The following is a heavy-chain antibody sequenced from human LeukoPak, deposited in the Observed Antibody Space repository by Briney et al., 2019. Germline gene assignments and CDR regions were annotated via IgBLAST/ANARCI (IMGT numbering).Heavy chain of an antibody. Sequence: ASVKVSCKASGYTFTSYGISWVRQAPGQGLEWMGGIIPIFGTANYAQKFQGRVTITADESTSTAYMELSSLRSEDTAVYYCASRSRYWGQGTLVTVSS. J-gene: IGHJ4*02. V-gene: IGHV1-69*13. CDR1: GYTFTSYG. CDR3: ASRSRY. CDR2: IIPIFGTA.